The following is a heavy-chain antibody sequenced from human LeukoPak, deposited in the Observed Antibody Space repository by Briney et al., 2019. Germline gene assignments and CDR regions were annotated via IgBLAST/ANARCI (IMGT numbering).Heavy chain of an antibody. CDR3: AKDRSPSGNYDLA. Sequence: GGSLRLSCAASGFTFGSYGMHWVRQAPGKGLEWVAVIWYDGSNKYYADSVKGRFTISRDNSKNTLYLQMNSLRADDTAVYYCAKDRSPSGNYDLAWGQGTLVTVSS. V-gene: IGHV3-33*06. CDR2: IWYDGSNK. CDR1: GFTFGSYG. J-gene: IGHJ4*02. D-gene: IGHD1-26*01.